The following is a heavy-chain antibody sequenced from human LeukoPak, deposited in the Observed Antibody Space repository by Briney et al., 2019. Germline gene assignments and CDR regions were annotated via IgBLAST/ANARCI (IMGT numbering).Heavy chain of an antibody. CDR1: GGSFSGYY. Sequence: SETLSLTCAVYGGSFSGYYWSWIRQPPGKGLEWIGEINHSGSTNYNPSLKSRVTISMDKSKNQFSVMLTPVTAADTAIYYCARNGYYSADYWGQGTLVTVSS. CDR2: INHSGST. J-gene: IGHJ4*02. CDR3: ARNGYYSADY. D-gene: IGHD4-17*01. V-gene: IGHV4-34*01.